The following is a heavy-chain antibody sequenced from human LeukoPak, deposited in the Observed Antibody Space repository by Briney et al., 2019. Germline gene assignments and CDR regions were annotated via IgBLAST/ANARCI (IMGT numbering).Heavy chain of an antibody. CDR1: GITFNSYT. CDR3: AELGITMIGGV. D-gene: IGHD3-10*02. J-gene: IGHJ6*04. V-gene: IGHV3-48*04. Sequence: GGSLRLSCAASGITFNSYTMNWVRQAPGKGLEWVSYISSSGSTIYYADSVKGRFTISRDNAKNSLYLQMNSLRAEDTAVYYCAELGITMIGGVWGKGTTVTISS. CDR2: ISSSGSTI.